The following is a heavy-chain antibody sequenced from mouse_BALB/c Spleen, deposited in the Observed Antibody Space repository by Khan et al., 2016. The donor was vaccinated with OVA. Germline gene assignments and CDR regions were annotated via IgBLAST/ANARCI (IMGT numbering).Heavy chain of an antibody. V-gene: IGHV5-6*01. CDR3: ASHLTGSFAY. Sequence: EVQLQESGGDLVKPRGSLKLSCAASGFTFSSYSMSWVRQTPDKRLEWVATISSGGDYTYYPDSVKGRFTISRDNAKNTLYLQMSSLKSEYTAMYYCASHLTGSFAYWGQGTLVTVSA. CDR2: ISSGGDYT. D-gene: IGHD4-1*01. J-gene: IGHJ3*01. CDR1: GFTFSSYS.